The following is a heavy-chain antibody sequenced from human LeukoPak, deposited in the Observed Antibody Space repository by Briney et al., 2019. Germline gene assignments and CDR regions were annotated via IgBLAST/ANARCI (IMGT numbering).Heavy chain of an antibody. CDR1: GGTFSSYA. CDR3: ARFKLEPSYYFDY. Sequence: ASVKVSCKASGGTFSSYAISWVRQAPGQGLEWMGRIIPILGIANYAQKFQGRVTITADKSTSTAYMELSSLRSEDTAVYYCARFKLEPSYYFDYWGQGTLVTVSS. V-gene: IGHV1-69*04. CDR2: IIPILGIA. D-gene: IGHD1-1*01. J-gene: IGHJ4*02.